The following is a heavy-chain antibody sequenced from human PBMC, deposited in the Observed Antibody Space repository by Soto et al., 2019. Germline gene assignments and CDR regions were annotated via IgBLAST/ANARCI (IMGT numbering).Heavy chain of an antibody. CDR2: ISAYIGNT. CDR1: GYTFTSYG. J-gene: IGHJ4*02. Sequence: GASVKVSCKASGYTFTSYGISWVRQAPGQGLEWMGWISAYIGNTNYAQKLQGRVPMTTDTSTSTAYMGLRSLRSDDTALYYCARRPPPSGYSSFAFDYWGQGTLVTVSS. V-gene: IGHV1-18*01. D-gene: IGHD6-19*01. CDR3: ARRPPPSGYSSFAFDY.